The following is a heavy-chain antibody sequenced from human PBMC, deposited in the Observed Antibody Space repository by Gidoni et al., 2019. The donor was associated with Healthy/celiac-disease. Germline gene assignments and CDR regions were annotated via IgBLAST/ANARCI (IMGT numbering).Heavy chain of an antibody. CDR1: GFTFSSSA. J-gene: IGHJ6*02. CDR3: AKSDCSSTSCYYYYYYGMDV. CDR2: ISGSGGST. D-gene: IGHD2-2*01. V-gene: IGHV3-23*01. Sequence: EVQLLESGGGLVQPGGSLRLSCAASGFTFSSSAMSWVRQAPGKGLEWVSAISGSGGSTYYADSVKGRFTISRDNSKNTLYLQMNSLRAEDTAVYYCAKSDCSSTSCYYYYYYGMDVWGQGTTVTVSS.